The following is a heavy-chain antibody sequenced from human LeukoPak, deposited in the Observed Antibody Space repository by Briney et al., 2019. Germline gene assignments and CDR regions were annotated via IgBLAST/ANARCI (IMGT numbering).Heavy chain of an antibody. J-gene: IGHJ4*02. V-gene: IGHV1-8*01. D-gene: IGHD3-10*01. CDR3: TRGLRRFGELLGY. CDR2: MNPNSGNT. Sequence: PGASVKVSCKASGYTFTSYDINWVRQATGQGLEWMGWMNPNSGNTGYAQKFQGRVTMTRNTSISTAYMELSSLRSDDTAVYYRTRGLRRFGELLGYWGQGTLVTVSS. CDR1: GYTFTSYD.